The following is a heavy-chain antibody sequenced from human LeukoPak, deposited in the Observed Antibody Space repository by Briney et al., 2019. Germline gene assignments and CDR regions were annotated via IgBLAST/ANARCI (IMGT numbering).Heavy chain of an antibody. Sequence: PSETLSLTCAVSGYSISSGYYWGWFRQPPGKGLEWIGCIFHSGNTYYNPSLKSRVSISVDTSKNHFSLKLTSVTAADSAVYYCPRQGGSSSPYYYYYMDVWGKGTTVTVSS. V-gene: IGHV4-38-2*01. D-gene: IGHD6-13*01. CDR1: GYSISSGYY. CDR2: IFHSGNT. CDR3: PRQGGSSSPYYYYYMDV. J-gene: IGHJ6*03.